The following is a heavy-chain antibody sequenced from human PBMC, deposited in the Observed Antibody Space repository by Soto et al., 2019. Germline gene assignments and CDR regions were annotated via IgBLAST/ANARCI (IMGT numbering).Heavy chain of an antibody. V-gene: IGHV1-46*01. CDR2: INPSGIST. D-gene: IGHD2-15*01. J-gene: IGHJ4*02. Sequence: ASVKVSCKTSGYTFTNYYIHWVRQAPGQGLEWMGVINPSGISTTYAQKFQGRVTMTRDTSTSTVYMDLSSLRPEDTAVYFCARVPVSYRAPCSGGSCYLSDYWGQGTLVTVSS. CDR1: GYTFTNYY. CDR3: ARVPVSYRAPCSGGSCYLSDY.